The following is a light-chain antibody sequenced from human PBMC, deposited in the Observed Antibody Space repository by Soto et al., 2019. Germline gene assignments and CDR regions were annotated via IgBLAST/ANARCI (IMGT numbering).Light chain of an antibody. Sequence: EIVLTQSPATLSLSPGERATLSCRASQSVSTYLAWYQQKPGQAPRLLIYGASNRATGIPARFNGSGSGTDFTHTISSLEPGDFAVYYCQQRSNWLTFGGGTKVEIK. CDR3: QQRSNWLT. J-gene: IGKJ4*01. V-gene: IGKV3-11*01. CDR2: GAS. CDR1: QSVSTY.